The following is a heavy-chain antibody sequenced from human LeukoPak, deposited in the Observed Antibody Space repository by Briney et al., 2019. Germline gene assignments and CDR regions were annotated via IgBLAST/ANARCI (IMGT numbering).Heavy chain of an antibody. V-gene: IGHV3-11*01. CDR2: ISSSGSTK. J-gene: IGHJ4*02. CDR1: GFTFSDYY. D-gene: IGHD3-10*01. Sequence: SLKLSCPASGFTFSDYYMSSTRQAPGEGLECVSYISSSGSTKYYADSVKGRFTISRDNAKNSFLQMNSLRAEDTAVYYCARDGHAYGRGSPHYWGQGTLVSVSS. CDR3: ARDGHAYGRGSPHY.